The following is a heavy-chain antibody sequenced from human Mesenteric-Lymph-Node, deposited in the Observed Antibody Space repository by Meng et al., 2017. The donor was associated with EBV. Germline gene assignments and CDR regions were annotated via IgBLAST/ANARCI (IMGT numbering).Heavy chain of an antibody. Sequence: GRLQASAPGLVNPSETLSLTCTGSGGSVSSGSYYWSWIRQPPGKGLEWIGYIYYSGSANYNPSLKSRVTISVDTSKNQFSLKLSSVTAADTAVYYCGRGRTYWYFDLWGRGTLVTVSS. CDR1: GGSVSSGSYY. V-gene: IGHV4-61*01. CDR3: GRGRTYWYFDL. CDR2: IYYSGSA. J-gene: IGHJ2*01.